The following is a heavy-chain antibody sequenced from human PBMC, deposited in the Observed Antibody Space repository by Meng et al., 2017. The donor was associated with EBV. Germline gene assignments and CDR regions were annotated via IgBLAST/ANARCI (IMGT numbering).Heavy chain of an antibody. CDR1: GYTFTSYD. J-gene: IGHJ5*02. CDR2: MNPNSGNT. D-gene: IGHD2-15*01. V-gene: IGHV1-8*01. CDR3: ARGRGVYCSGGSCYPGWFDP. Sequence: HVQLGQSGAEVKKPGASVKVSCKASGYTFTSYDINWVRQATGQGLEWMGWMNPNSGNTGYAQKFQGRVTMTRNTSISTAYMELSSLRSEDTAVYYCARGRGVYCSGGSCYPGWFDPWGQGTLVTVSS.